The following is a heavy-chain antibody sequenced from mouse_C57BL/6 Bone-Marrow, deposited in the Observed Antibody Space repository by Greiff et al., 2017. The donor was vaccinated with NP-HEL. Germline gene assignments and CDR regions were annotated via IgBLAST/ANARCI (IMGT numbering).Heavy chain of an antibody. CDR3: ARHALAY. CDR2: ISSGGSYT. CDR1: GFTFSSYG. J-gene: IGHJ3*01. Sequence: EVKLMESGGDLVKPGGSLKLSCAASGFTFSSYGMSWVRPTPDKRLEWVATISSGGSYTYYPDSVKGRFTISRDNAKNTLYLQMSSLKSEDTAMYYCARHALAYWGQGTLVTVSA. V-gene: IGHV5-6*01.